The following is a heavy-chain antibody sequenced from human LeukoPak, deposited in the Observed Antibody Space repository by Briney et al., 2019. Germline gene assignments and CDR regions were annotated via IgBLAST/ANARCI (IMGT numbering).Heavy chain of an antibody. D-gene: IGHD2-15*01. Sequence: PGGSLRLSCAASGFTFSSYSMNWVRQAPGKGLEWVSSISSSSSYIYYADSVKGRFTISRDNAKNSLYLQMNGLRAEDTAVYYCARVVVVVAFDYWGQGTLVTVSS. CDR1: GFTFSSYS. CDR2: ISSSSSYI. CDR3: ARVVVVVAFDY. V-gene: IGHV3-21*01. J-gene: IGHJ4*02.